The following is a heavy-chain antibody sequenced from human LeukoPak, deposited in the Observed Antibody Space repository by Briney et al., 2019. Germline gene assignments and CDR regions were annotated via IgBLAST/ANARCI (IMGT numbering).Heavy chain of an antibody. V-gene: IGHV1-69*04. CDR3: ARDRYDSPFDY. Sequence: GASVKVSCKASGGTFSSYAISWVRQAPGQGLEWMGRIIPILGIANYAQKFQGRVTITADKSTSTAYMELSSLRSEDTAVYYCARDRYDSPFDYWGQGTLVTVSS. D-gene: IGHD1-1*01. CDR1: GGTFSSYA. J-gene: IGHJ4*02. CDR2: IIPILGIA.